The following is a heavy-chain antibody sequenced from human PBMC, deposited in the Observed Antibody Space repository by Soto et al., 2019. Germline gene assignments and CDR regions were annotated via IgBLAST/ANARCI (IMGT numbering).Heavy chain of an antibody. CDR1: GFTFSRFA. CDR2: ISYDGSNK. Sequence: GGSLRLSCAASGFTFSRFAMHWVRQALGKGLEWVAVISYDGSNKYYADSVKGRFTISRDNSKNTLYLQMNSLRAEDTAVYYCATNTWYYYDSSGYYYFDYWGQGTLVTVSS. D-gene: IGHD3-22*01. V-gene: IGHV3-30-3*01. CDR3: ATNTWYYYDSSGYYYFDY. J-gene: IGHJ4*02.